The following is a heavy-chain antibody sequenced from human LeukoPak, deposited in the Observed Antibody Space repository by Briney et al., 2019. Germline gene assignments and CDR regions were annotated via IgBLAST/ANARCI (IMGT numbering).Heavy chain of an antibody. V-gene: IGHV1-2*02. J-gene: IGHJ3*02. CDR2: INPNSGGT. CDR3: ARAAPTLLLWFGELTDAFDI. CDR1: GYTFTGYY. D-gene: IGHD3-10*01. Sequence: ASVKVSCKASGYTFTGYYMHWVRQAPGQGLEWMGWINPNSGGTNYAQKFQGRVTMTRDTSISTAYMELSRLRSDDTAVYYCARAAPTLLLWFGELTDAFDIWGQGTMVTVSS.